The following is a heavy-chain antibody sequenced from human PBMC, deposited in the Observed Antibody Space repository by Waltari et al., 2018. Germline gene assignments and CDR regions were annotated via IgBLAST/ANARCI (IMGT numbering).Heavy chain of an antibody. CDR3: ARDGGPAAGTDY. CDR2: IYYSVST. J-gene: IGHJ4*02. V-gene: IGHV4-59*01. D-gene: IGHD6-13*01. CDR1: GGSISSYY. Sequence: QVQLQESGPGLVKPSETLSLTCTVYGGSISSYYWSWIRQPPGKGLEWIGYIYYSVSTNYNPSLKSRVTISVDTAKNQFSLKLSSVTAADTAVYYCARDGGPAAGTDYWGQGTLVTVSS.